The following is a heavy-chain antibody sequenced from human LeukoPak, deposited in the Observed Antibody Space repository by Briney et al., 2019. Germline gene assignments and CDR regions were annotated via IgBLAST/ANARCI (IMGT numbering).Heavy chain of an antibody. CDR1: GYTFTSYS. CDR3: ARDVGYYDSSGYYLGWFDP. V-gene: IGHV7-4-1*02. Sequence: ASVKASCKASGYTFTSYSINWVRQAPGQGLEWMGWIDSKTGNPTYAQGFTGRFVFSLDTSVTTVYLQISSLKAEDTAVYYCARDVGYYDSSGYYLGWFDPWGQGTLVTVSS. D-gene: IGHD3-22*01. CDR2: IDSKTGNP. J-gene: IGHJ5*02.